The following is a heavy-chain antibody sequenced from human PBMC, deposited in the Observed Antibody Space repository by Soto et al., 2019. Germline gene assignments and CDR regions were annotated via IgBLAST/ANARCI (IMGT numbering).Heavy chain of an antibody. CDR3: ARHGYRSGRTYFDY. V-gene: IGHV4-39*01. CDR1: GGSIGSSSYY. CDR2: IYDRGST. J-gene: IGHJ4*02. Sequence: QLQLQESGPGLVKPSETLSLTCTVSGGSIGSSSYYWGWIRQPPGKGLEWIGSIYDRGSTYSNPSLKTRLTTSADTSKNQFSLKLTSVTAADTAVYYCARHGYRSGRTYFDYWGQGTLVTVSS. D-gene: IGHD6-19*01.